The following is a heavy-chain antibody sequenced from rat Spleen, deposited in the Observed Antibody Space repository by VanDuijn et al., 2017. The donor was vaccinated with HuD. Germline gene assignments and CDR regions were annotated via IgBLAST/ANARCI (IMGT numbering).Heavy chain of an antibody. Sequence: EVQLVESGGGLVQPGRSLKLSCAASGFTFSDYYMAWVRQAPKKGLEWVATINYDGSSINYRDSVKGRFTISRDNAKSTLYLQMDSLRPEDTATYYCARVGPTGGIGDYWGQGVIVTVSS. D-gene: IGHD1-11*01. CDR3: ARVGPTGGIGDY. CDR1: GFTFSDYY. V-gene: IGHV5-7*01. J-gene: IGHJ2*01. CDR2: INYDGSSI.